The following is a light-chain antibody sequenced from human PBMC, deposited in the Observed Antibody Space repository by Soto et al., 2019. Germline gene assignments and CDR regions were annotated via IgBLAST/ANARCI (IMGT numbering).Light chain of an antibody. CDR3: QQYGSSPWT. J-gene: IGKJ1*01. Sequence: EIVLTQSPGTLSLSPGERATLSCRASQSISSTYLAWCQQKPGQAPGLLIYGASSRATGIPDRFSGSGSGTDFTLTISRLEPEEFAVYYCQQYGSSPWTFGQGTKVEIK. CDR1: QSISSTY. V-gene: IGKV3-20*01. CDR2: GAS.